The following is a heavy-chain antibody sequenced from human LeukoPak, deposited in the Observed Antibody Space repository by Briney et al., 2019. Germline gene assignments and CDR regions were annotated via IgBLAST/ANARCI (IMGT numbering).Heavy chain of an antibody. D-gene: IGHD2-8*01. Sequence: ASVKVSCKASGYIFTGYYMYWVRQAPGQGLECMGWINPNSGDTRSAQKFQGRVTMTRTSISTAYMELSRLTSDDTAVYYCARDGHSLMVDFDHWGQGTLVTVSS. CDR2: INPNSGDT. J-gene: IGHJ4*02. CDR3: ARDGHSLMVDFDH. CDR1: GYIFTGYY. V-gene: IGHV1-2*02.